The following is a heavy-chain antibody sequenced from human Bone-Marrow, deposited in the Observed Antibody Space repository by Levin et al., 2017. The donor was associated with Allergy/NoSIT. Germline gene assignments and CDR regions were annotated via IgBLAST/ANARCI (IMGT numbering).Heavy chain of an antibody. J-gene: IGHJ5*02. CDR2: ISSSSSYI. V-gene: IGHV3-21*01. D-gene: IGHD3-3*01. CDR1: GFTFSSYS. Sequence: PGGSLRLSCAASGFTFSSYSMNWVRQAPGKGLEWVSSISSSSSYIYYADSVKGRFTISRDNAKNSLYLQMNSLRAEDTAVYYCAREGITIFGVVTNGGGWFDPWGQGTLVTVSS. CDR3: AREGITIFGVVTNGGGWFDP.